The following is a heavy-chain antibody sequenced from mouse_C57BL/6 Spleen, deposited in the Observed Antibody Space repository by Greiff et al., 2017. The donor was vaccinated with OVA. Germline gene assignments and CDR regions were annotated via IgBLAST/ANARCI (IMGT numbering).Heavy chain of an antibody. D-gene: IGHD3-2*02. V-gene: IGHV1-50*01. Sequence: QVQLQQPGAELVKPGASVKLSCKASGYTFTSYWMQWVKQRPGQGLEWIGEIDPSASYTTYNQKFKGKATLTVDTASSTAYMQLSSLTSEDPAVYYCARGLDSSGYVDYWGQGTTLTVSS. CDR2: IDPSASYT. CDR1: GYTFTSYW. CDR3: ARGLDSSGYVDY. J-gene: IGHJ2*01.